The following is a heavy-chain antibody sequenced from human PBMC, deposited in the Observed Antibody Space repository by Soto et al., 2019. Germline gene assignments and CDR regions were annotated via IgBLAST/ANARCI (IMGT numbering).Heavy chain of an antibody. CDR2: TSGDGRIM. Sequence: GGSLRLSCAASGFTFSSYPMHWVRQAPGKGLEHVSSTSGDGRIMYYLDSVKGRFTISRDNSKNTLYLQMGSLRTEDMAVYYCARGRAAYYFDFWGQGVLVTVSS. J-gene: IGHJ4*02. CDR1: GFTFSSYP. D-gene: IGHD6-25*01. V-gene: IGHV3-64*02. CDR3: ARGRAAYYFDF.